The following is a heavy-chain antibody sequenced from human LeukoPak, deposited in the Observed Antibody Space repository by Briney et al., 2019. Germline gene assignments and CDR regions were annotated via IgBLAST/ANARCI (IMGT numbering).Heavy chain of an antibody. J-gene: IGHJ6*02. V-gene: IGHV3-74*01. CDR1: GFTFSSYW. Sequence: GGSLRLSCAASGFTFSSYWMHWVRQAPGKGLVWVSRINSDGSSTSYADSVKGRFTISRDNAKNTLYLQMNSLRDEDTAVYYCARDCVYHDYSPEGLCYGMDVWGQGTTVTVSS. CDR3: ARDCVYHDYSPEGLCYGMDV. D-gene: IGHD3-16*01. CDR2: INSDGSST.